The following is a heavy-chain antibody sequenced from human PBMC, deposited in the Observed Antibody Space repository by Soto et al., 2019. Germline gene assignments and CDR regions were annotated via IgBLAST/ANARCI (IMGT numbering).Heavy chain of an antibody. V-gene: IGHV3-48*02. CDR1: GFTFISYS. CDR3: VRVFASNSFDI. CDR2: ISNSGSII. Sequence: EVQLVESGGNLVQPGGSLRLSCAASGFTFISYSMSWVRQAPGKGLEWVSYISNSGSIIHDADSVKGRFIISRDNAKNSLSLQMNSLRDEDTAVYYCVRVFASNSFDIWGQGTVVTVSS. D-gene: IGHD3-3*01. J-gene: IGHJ3*02.